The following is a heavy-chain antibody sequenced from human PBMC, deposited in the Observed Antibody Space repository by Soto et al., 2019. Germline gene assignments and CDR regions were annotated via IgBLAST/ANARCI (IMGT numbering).Heavy chain of an antibody. CDR3: AKDRLAGGFDY. V-gene: IGHV3-23*01. Sequence: GGALRLSFAAPGFTFCNYAMSWVRQAQGKGLEWVSLVSATAGTTYYTDSVKGRFTISRDNSRNKVYLQMNSLRADDTAVYYCAKDRLAGGFDYWGQGTLVTVSS. J-gene: IGHJ4*02. D-gene: IGHD3-16*01. CDR2: VSATAGTT. CDR1: GFTFCNYA.